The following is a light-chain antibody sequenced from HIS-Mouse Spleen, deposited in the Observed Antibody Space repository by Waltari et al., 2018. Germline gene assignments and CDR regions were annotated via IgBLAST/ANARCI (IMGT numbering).Light chain of an antibody. CDR2: RNK. V-gene: IGLV1-47*01. CDR1: RSNCGGND. CDR3: AAWDDSLSGPV. J-gene: IGLJ3*02. Sequence: HSVLTQPPSASGTPGQRVTISCSGSRSNCGGNDVAGYQQTPGTAPKLLTYRNKRRPSGVPDRFSGSKSGTSASLAISGLRSEDEADYYCAAWDDSLSGPVFGGGTKLTVL.